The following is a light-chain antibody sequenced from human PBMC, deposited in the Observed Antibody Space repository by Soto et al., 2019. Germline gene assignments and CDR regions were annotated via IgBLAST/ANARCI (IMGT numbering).Light chain of an antibody. Sequence: DIQMTQTPSTLSASVGDRVTITCRASQTISSWLAWYQQKPGKAPKLLIYGASTLKSGVPSRFSGSGSGTELTLAITSLQPDDFATYHCLQYNDYPMYSFGQGTKLEI. CDR3: LQYNDYPMYS. CDR1: QTISSW. J-gene: IGKJ2*03. V-gene: IGKV1-5*03. CDR2: GAS.